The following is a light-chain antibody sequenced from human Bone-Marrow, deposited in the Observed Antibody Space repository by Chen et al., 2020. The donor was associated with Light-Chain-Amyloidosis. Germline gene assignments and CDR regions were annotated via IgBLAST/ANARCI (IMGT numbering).Light chain of an antibody. V-gene: IGLV2-8*01. CDR1: SGDVGGYHS. CDR2: EVT. Sequence: QSVLTQPTPASGSPGQSVTLSCTGTSGDVGGYHSVSWSQQYPGKAPKLLLYEVTTRPSGVPDRFSGSKSGDTASLTVSGLQADDEADYYCCSSAGSNTWVFGGVTKVTVL. CDR3: CSSAGSNTWV. J-gene: IGLJ3*02.